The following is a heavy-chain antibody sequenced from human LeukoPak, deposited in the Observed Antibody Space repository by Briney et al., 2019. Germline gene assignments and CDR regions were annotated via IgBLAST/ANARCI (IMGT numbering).Heavy chain of an antibody. V-gene: IGHV1-2*02. CDR2: INPNSGIT. D-gene: IGHD2-2*01. CDR3: ATAPTLRYCSSTSCYLLGDY. J-gene: IGHJ4*02. CDR1: GYTFTGYF. Sequence: ASVKVSCKASGYTFTGYFLHWVRQAPGQGLEWMGWINPNSGITNYAQKFQGRVTMTRDTSISTAYMELSRLTSDDTAVFYCATAPTLRYCSSTSCYLLGDYWGQGTLVTVSS.